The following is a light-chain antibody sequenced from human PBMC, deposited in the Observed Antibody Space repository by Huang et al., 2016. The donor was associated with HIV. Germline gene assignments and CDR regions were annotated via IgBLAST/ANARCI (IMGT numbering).Light chain of an antibody. J-gene: IGKJ2*01. V-gene: IGKV3-11*01. CDR1: QSVTRY. CDR3: QQRSNWPTYT. Sequence: EIVLTQSTATLSLSPGERATLSCRTSQSVTRYLAWYQQKAGQAPRLLIYDASIRATGIPARFSGSGCGTDFTLTVSSLEPEDFAVYYCQQRSNWPTYTFGQGTKLEIK. CDR2: DAS.